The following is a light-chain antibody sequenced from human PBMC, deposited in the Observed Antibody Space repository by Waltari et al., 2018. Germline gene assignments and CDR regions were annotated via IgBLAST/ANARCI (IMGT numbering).Light chain of an antibody. CDR2: DDS. V-gene: IGLV3-21*02. CDR3: QVWDGSSDHYV. Sequence: SYVLTQSPSVSVAPGQTAKITCGGNNIGSNSVHWYQHKPGQAPLLVVYDDSGRPSGIPERFSGSNSGNTATLTISRVGAGDEADYYCQVWDGSSDHYVFGSGTKVTVL. J-gene: IGLJ1*01. CDR1: NIGSNS.